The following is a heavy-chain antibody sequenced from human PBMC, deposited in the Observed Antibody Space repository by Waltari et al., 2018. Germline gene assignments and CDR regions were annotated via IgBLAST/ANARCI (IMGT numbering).Heavy chain of an antibody. CDR1: GGTFSSYA. CDR2: INPNSGGT. J-gene: IGHJ3*02. CDR3: ARVSVVKGWAFDI. Sequence: QVQLVQSGAEVKKPGSSVKVSCKASGGTFSSYAISWVRQAPGQGLEWMGWINPNSGGTNYAQKVQGRVTMTRDTSISTAYMELSRLRSDDTAVYYCARVSVVKGWAFDIWGQGTMVTVSS. V-gene: IGHV1-2*02. D-gene: IGHD3-22*01.